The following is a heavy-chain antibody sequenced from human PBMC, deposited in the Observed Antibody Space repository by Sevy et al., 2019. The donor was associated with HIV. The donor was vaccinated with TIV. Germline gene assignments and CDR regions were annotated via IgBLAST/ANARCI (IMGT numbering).Heavy chain of an antibody. D-gene: IGHD3-16*01. V-gene: IGHV1-8*03. Sequence: ASVKVSCKASGYTFTSYDINWVRQATGQGLEWMGWMNPNSGNTGYAQKFQGRVTITRNTSISTAYMELSSLRSEDTAVYYCARESPHGALDAFDIWGQGTMVTVSS. CDR3: ARESPHGALDAFDI. CDR1: GYTFTSYD. J-gene: IGHJ3*02. CDR2: MNPNSGNT.